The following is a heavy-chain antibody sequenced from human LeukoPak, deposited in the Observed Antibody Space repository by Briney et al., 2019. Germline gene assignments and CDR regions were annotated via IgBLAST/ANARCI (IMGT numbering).Heavy chain of an antibody. Sequence: AGGSLRLSCAASGFTFSSYEMNWVRQAPGKGLEWVSYISSSGSTIYYADSVKGRFTISRDNAKNSLYLQMNSLRAEDTAVYYCAKDYPPHSTGDSYWGQGTLVTVSS. V-gene: IGHV3-48*03. D-gene: IGHD1-1*01. CDR2: ISSSGSTI. CDR3: AKDYPPHSTGDSY. CDR1: GFTFSSYE. J-gene: IGHJ4*02.